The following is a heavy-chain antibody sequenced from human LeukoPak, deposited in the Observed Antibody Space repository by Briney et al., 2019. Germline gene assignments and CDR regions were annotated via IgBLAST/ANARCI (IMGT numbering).Heavy chain of an antibody. CDR3: AREVGISMIVSEPGFDY. J-gene: IGHJ4*02. Sequence: GGSLRLSCAASGLTLSSYGMHWVRQAPGKGLEWVTVIWYDGSNKYYADSVKGRFTISRDNSKNTLYLQMNSLRAEDTAVYYCAREVGISMIVSEPGFDYWGQGTLVTVSS. V-gene: IGHV3-33*01. D-gene: IGHD3-22*01. CDR2: IWYDGSNK. CDR1: GLTLSSYG.